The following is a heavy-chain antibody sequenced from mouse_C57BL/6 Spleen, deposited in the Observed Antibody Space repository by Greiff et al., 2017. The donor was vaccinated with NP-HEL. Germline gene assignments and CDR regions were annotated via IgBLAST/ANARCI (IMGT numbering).Heavy chain of an antibody. CDR3: ARGGKNYYGSSYDAMDY. D-gene: IGHD1-1*01. V-gene: IGHV3-6*01. J-gene: IGHJ4*01. Sequence: EVQLQQSGPGLVKPSQSLSLTCSVTGYSITSGYYWNWIRQFPGNKLEWMGYISYDGSNNYNPSLKNRISITRDTSKNQFFRKLNSVTTEDTATYYCARGGKNYYGSSYDAMDYWGQGTSVTVSS. CDR1: GYSITSGYY. CDR2: ISYDGSN.